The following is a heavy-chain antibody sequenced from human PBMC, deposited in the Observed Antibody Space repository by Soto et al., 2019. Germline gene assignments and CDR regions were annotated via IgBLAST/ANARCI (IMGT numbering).Heavy chain of an antibody. V-gene: IGHV1-69*04. Sequence: QVQLVQSGAEVKRPGSSVKVACKASGDTFNFYSINWVRQAPGLGLEWMGRVNPIVSMSNYSQRFQGRVTTTADKSTSTAYMELRGLRSEDTAIYYCATSYGSGYRAFDYWGQGALVTVSS. CDR1: GDTFNFYS. D-gene: IGHD3-10*01. CDR2: VNPIVSMS. CDR3: ATSYGSGYRAFDY. J-gene: IGHJ4*02.